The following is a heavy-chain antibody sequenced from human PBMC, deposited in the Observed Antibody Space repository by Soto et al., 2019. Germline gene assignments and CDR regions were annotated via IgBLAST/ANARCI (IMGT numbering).Heavy chain of an antibody. V-gene: IGHV4-59*01. D-gene: IGHD2-15*01. CDR1: GGSISSYY. J-gene: IGHJ4*02. Sequence: QVQLQESGPGLVKPSETLSLTCTVSGGSISSYYWSWIRQPPGKGLEWIGYIYYSGSTNYNPSLKSRVTISVATSKNQFSLKLSSVTAADTAVYYCARGQHCSGGSCYTFFDYWGQGTLVTVSS. CDR2: IYYSGST. CDR3: ARGQHCSGGSCYTFFDY.